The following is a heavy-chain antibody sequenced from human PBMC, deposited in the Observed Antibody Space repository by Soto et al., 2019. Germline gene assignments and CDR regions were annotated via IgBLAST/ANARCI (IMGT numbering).Heavy chain of an antibody. J-gene: IGHJ4*02. CDR2: ISGTSETI. CDR3: ATGYCSSDNCHFTN. Sequence: DVQLVESGGGLVKPGGSLRLSCAASGFNFHTYTMTWVRQAPGKGLEWVSYISGTSETIFYADAVKGRFTISRDNAKNSLYLQLNSLRDEETAVYYCATGYCSSDNCHFTNWGQGTLVTVSS. V-gene: IGHV3-48*02. D-gene: IGHD2-2*03. CDR1: GFNFHTYT.